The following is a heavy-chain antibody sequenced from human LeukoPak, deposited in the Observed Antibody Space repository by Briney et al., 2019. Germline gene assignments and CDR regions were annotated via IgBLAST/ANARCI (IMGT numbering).Heavy chain of an antibody. V-gene: IGHV3-21*01. CDR2: ISSSSSYI. J-gene: IGHJ4*02. D-gene: IGHD3-10*01. Sequence: GGALRLSCAASGFTFSSYSMNWGRPAPGKGLEWVSSISSSSSYIYYADSVKSRFTISRDNAKNSLYLQMNSLRAEDTAVYYCARTDKRWTYYYGSVDYWGQGTLVTVSS. CDR1: GFTFSSYS. CDR3: ARTDKRWTYYYGSVDY.